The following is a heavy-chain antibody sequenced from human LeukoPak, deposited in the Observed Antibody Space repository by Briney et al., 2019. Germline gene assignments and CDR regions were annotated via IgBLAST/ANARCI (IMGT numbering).Heavy chain of an antibody. CDR1: GDSISNYY. J-gene: IGHJ3*02. D-gene: IGHD1-14*01. CDR3: ARYRNEALFAFDI. Sequence: SETLSLTCSVSGDSISNYYWSWIWQPPGKGLEWIGYIYYSGSTNYSPSLKSRVSISVDTSKNQFSLKLSSVTAADTAVYYCARYRNEALFAFDIWGQGTMVTVSS. V-gene: IGHV4-59*01. CDR2: IYYSGST.